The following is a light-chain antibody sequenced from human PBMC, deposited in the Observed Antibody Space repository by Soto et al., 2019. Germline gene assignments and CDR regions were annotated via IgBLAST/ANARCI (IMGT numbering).Light chain of an antibody. Sequence: QSALTQPASVSGSPGESITISCTGTSSDVGGYNSVSWYQHHPGKAPKLILYDVGHRPSGVSYRFSGSKSGNTASLTISGLQAADEADYFCSSFTSRMTNVFGSGTKLTVL. CDR3: SSFTSRMTNV. J-gene: IGLJ1*01. V-gene: IGLV2-14*03. CDR2: DVG. CDR1: SSDVGGYNS.